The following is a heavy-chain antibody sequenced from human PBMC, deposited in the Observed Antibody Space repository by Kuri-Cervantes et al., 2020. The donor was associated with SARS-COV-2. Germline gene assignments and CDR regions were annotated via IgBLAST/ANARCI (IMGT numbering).Heavy chain of an antibody. CDR3: ARGAYGDYVSHLDP. Sequence: SETLSLTCTVSGGSISSSSYYWGWIRQPPGKGLEWIGSIYYSGSTYYNPSLKSRVTISVDTSKNQFSLKLSSVTAADTAVYYCARGAYGDYVSHLDPWGQGTTVTVSS. CDR1: GGSISSSSYY. V-gene: IGHV4-39*07. D-gene: IGHD4-17*01. CDR2: IYYSGST. J-gene: IGHJ6*02.